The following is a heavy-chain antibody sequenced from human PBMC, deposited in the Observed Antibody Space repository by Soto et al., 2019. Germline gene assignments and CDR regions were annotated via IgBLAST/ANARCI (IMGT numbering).Heavy chain of an antibody. CDR1: GYTFTSYG. D-gene: IGHD2-8*02. CDR3: ARDIQAYRWLSSPFDY. CDR2: ISTYNGNT. V-gene: IGHV1-18*01. Sequence: QVQLVQSGAEVKKPGASVKVSCKASGYTFTSYGISWVRQAPGQGLEWMGWISTYNGNTYYVQKFQGRVTITTDTSTSTAYMELTSLRSDDTAVYYCARDIQAYRWLSSPFDYWGQGTLVTVSS. J-gene: IGHJ4*02.